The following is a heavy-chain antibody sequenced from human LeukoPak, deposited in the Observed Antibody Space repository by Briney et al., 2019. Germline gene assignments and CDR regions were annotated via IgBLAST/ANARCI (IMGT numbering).Heavy chain of an antibody. Sequence: SETLSLTCTVSGGSVSTDNYYWSWIRQPPGKGLEWIGYIYYSGSTNYNPSLKSRVTISVDTSKNQFSLKLSSVTAADTAVYYCARGDFWSGYSFDYWGQGTLVTVSS. D-gene: IGHD3-3*01. CDR2: IYYSGST. V-gene: IGHV4-61*01. J-gene: IGHJ4*02. CDR3: ARGDFWSGYSFDY. CDR1: GGSVSTDNYY.